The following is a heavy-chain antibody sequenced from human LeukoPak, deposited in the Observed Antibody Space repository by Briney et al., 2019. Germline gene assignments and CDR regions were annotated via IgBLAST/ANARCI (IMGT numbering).Heavy chain of an antibody. CDR3: TRVLLRWELPPFDY. CDR2: IRSKAYGGTT. CDR1: GFTFGDYA. J-gene: IGHJ4*02. D-gene: IGHD1-26*01. Sequence: GGFLRLSCTASGFTFGDYAMSWFRQAPGKGLEWVGFIRSKAYGGTTEYAASVKGRFTISRDDSKSIAYLQMNSLKTEDTAVYYCTRVLLRWELPPFDYWGQGTLVTVSS. V-gene: IGHV3-49*03.